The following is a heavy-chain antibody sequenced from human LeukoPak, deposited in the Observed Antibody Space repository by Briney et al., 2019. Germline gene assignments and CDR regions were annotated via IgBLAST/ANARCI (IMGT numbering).Heavy chain of an antibody. J-gene: IGHJ3*02. CDR1: GYTFTGYY. CDR3: ARDVGVVAADAFDI. CDR2: INPNSGGT. D-gene: IGHD2-15*01. Sequence: ASVKVSCKASGYTFTGYYMRWVRQAPGQGLEWMGWINPNSGGTNYAQKFQGWVTMTRDTSISTAYMELSRLRSDDTAVYYCARDVGVVAADAFDIWGQGTMVTVSS. V-gene: IGHV1-2*04.